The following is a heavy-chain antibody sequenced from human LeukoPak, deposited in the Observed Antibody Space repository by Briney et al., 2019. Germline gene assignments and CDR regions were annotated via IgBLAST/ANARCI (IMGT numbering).Heavy chain of an antibody. CDR2: IIPIFGTA. CDR1: GGTFSSYA. CDR3: ARIYCSSTSCYVWGYFDY. V-gene: IGHV1-69*05. D-gene: IGHD2-2*01. J-gene: IGHJ4*02. Sequence: GSSVKVSCKASGGTFSSYAISWVRQAPGQGLEWMGGIIPIFGTANYAQKFQGRVTITTDESTSTAYMELSSLRSEDTAVYYCARIYCSSTSCYVWGYFDYWGQGTLVTVSS.